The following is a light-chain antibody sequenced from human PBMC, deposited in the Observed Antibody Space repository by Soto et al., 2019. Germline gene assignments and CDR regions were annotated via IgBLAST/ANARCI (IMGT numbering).Light chain of an antibody. Sequence: QSVLTQPPSASGTPGQRVTISCSGSSSNIGSNYVYWYQQHPGTAPKLLIYRNNQRPSGVPDRFSGSKSGTSASLAISGLRSEDEADYYCAVWDDSLSGPVFGGGTKVTVL. CDR1: SSNIGSNY. J-gene: IGLJ2*01. CDR3: AVWDDSLSGPV. V-gene: IGLV1-47*01. CDR2: RNN.